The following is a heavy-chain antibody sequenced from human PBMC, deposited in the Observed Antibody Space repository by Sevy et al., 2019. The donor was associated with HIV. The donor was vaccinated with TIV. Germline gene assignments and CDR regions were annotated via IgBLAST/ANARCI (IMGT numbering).Heavy chain of an antibody. D-gene: IGHD3-3*01. CDR1: GFSFSAFG. V-gene: IGHV3-23*01. CDR3: AKAPYYDFWSHNYNNWFDP. Sequence: GGSLRLSCVASGFSFSAFGMAWVRQAAGEGLEWVSVRNGGGGSTYYRNSVKGRFTVSRDNSKNTVYLQMNSLRADDTAVYYCAKAPYYDFWSHNYNNWFDPWGQGTLVTVSS. CDR2: RNGGGGST. J-gene: IGHJ5*02.